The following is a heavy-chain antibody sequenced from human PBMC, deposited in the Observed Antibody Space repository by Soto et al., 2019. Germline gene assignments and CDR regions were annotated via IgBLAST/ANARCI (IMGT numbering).Heavy chain of an antibody. Sequence: QVQLVQSGAEVKKPRSSVTVSCKASGGTFSSYSINWVRQAPGQGLEWMGEIIPIFGTANYAQKFQGRVTITADESTSTAYMELSSLRSEDTAVYYCARDGGRHSGGIDYWGQGTLVTVSS. CDR3: ARDGGRHSGGIDY. CDR1: GGTFSSYS. D-gene: IGHD1-26*01. V-gene: IGHV1-69*01. J-gene: IGHJ4*02. CDR2: IIPIFGTA.